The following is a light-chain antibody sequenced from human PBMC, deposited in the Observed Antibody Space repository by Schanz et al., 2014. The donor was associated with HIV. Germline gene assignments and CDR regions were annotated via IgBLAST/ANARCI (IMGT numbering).Light chain of an antibody. Sequence: QSALTQPPSVSGSPGQSVTISCTGTSSDIGAYNRVSWYQQSPGTAPKLLIYEVDKRPSGVPDRFSGSKSGNTASLTVSGLQSEDEAFYYCGSYAGSRSVFGGGTKVTVL. J-gene: IGLJ3*02. CDR3: GSYAGSRSV. CDR1: SSDIGAYNR. V-gene: IGLV2-18*02. CDR2: EVD.